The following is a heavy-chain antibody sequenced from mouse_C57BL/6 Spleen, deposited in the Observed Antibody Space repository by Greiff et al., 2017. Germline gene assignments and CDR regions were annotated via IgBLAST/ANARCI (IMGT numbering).Heavy chain of an antibody. D-gene: IGHD4-1*02. CDR2: ISSGSSTI. J-gene: IGHJ2*01. CDR1: GFTFSDYG. CDR3: ARPQLGLKDFDY. V-gene: IGHV5-17*01. Sequence: VKLVESGGGLVKPGGSLKLSCAASGFTFSDYGMHWVRQAPEKGLEWVAYISSGSSTIYYADTVKGRFTISRDNAKNTLFLQMTSLRSEDTAMYYCARPQLGLKDFDYWGQGTTLTVSS.